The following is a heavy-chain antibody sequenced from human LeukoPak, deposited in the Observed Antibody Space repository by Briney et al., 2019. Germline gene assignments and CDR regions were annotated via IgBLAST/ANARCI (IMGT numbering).Heavy chain of an antibody. D-gene: IGHD6-19*01. V-gene: IGHV4-61*02. J-gene: IGHJ4*02. CDR3: ARAPPDPIAVAGYLDY. CDR2: IYTSGST. CDR1: GGSVNSGGYS. Sequence: PSETPSLTCVVSGGSVNSGGYSWSWIRQPAGKGLEWIGRIYTSGSTNYNPSLKSRVTISVDTSKNQFSLKLSSVTAADTAVYYCARAPPDPIAVAGYLDYWGQGTLVTVSS.